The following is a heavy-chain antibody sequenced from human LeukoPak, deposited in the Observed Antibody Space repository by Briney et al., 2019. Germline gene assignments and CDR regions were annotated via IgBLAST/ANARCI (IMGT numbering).Heavy chain of an antibody. CDR2: INHSGST. D-gene: IGHD4-23*01. CDR3: ARGKTLRWQWGAFDI. V-gene: IGHV4-34*01. CDR1: GGSFSGYY. J-gene: IGHJ3*02. Sequence: SETLSLTCAVYGGSFSGYYWSWIRQPPGKGLEWIGGINHSGSTNYNPSLKSRVTISVDTSKNQFSLKLSSVTAADTAVYYCARGKTLRWQWGAFDIWGQGTMVTVSS.